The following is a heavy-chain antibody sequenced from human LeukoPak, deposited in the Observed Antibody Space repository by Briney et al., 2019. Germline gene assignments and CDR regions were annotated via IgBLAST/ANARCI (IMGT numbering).Heavy chain of an antibody. V-gene: IGHV3-30*02. CDR3: ARDRLQGYCSSTSCYTDGDAFDI. J-gene: IGHJ3*02. CDR2: IRYDGSNK. CDR1: GFTFSSYG. Sequence: LGGSLILSCAASGFTFSSYGMHWVRQAPGKGLEWVAFIRYDGSNKYYADSVKGRFTISRDNSKNTVYLQMNSLRAEDTAVYYCARDRLQGYCSSTSCYTDGDAFDIWGQGTMVTVSS. D-gene: IGHD2-2*02.